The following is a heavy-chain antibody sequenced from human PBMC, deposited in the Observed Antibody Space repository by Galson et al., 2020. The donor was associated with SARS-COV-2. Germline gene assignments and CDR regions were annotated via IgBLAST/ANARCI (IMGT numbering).Heavy chain of an antibody. Sequence: ETSETLSLTCTVSGGSISSSSYYWGWIRQPPGKGLEWIGSIYYSGSTYYNPSLKSRVTISVDTSKYQFSLKLSSVTAADTAVYYCARVTLGFCSGGSCPEFDWFDPWGQGTLVTVSS. CDR1: GGSISSSSYY. D-gene: IGHD2-15*01. CDR2: IYYSGST. CDR3: ARVTLGFCSGGSCPEFDWFDP. V-gene: IGHV4-39*01. J-gene: IGHJ5*02.